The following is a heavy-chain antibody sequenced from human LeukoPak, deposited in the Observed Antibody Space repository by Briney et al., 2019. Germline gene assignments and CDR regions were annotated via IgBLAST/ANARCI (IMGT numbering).Heavy chain of an antibody. D-gene: IGHD1-26*01. V-gene: IGHV3-48*01. CDR3: ARVPTTPFWHSYYMDV. CDR2: ISSSSSTI. J-gene: IGHJ6*03. CDR1: GFTFSSYS. Sequence: PGGSLRLSCAASGFTFSSYSMNWVRQAPGKGLEWVSYISSSSSTIYYADSVKGRFTISRDNAKNSLYLQMNSLRAEDTAVYYCARVPTTPFWHSYYMDVWGKGTTVTVSS.